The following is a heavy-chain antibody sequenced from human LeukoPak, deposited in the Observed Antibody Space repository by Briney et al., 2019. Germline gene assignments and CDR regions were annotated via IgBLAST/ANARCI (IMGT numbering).Heavy chain of an antibody. Sequence: ASVKVSCKASGYTFTGYYMHWVRQAPGQGLEWMAWINPNSGGTNYAQKFQGRVTMTRDTSISTAYMELSRLRSDDTAVYYCARAAAMVRGVILGGMDVWGQGTTVAVSS. D-gene: IGHD3-10*01. J-gene: IGHJ6*02. CDR1: GYTFTGYY. CDR3: ARAAAMVRGVILGGMDV. V-gene: IGHV1-2*02. CDR2: INPNSGGT.